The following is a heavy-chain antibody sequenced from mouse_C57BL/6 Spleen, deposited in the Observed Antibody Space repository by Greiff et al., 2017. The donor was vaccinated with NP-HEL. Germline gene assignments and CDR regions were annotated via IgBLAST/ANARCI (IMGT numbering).Heavy chain of an antibody. D-gene: IGHD1-1*01. CDR1: GYTFTSYW. V-gene: IGHV1-64*01. Sequence: QLQQSGAELVKPGASVKLSCKASGYTFTSYWMHWVKQRPGQGLEWIGMIHPNSGSTNYNEKFKSKATLTVDKSSSTAYMQLSSLTSEDSAVYYCASPFYGYYAMDYWGQGTSVTVSS. J-gene: IGHJ4*01. CDR2: IHPNSGST. CDR3: ASPFYGYYAMDY.